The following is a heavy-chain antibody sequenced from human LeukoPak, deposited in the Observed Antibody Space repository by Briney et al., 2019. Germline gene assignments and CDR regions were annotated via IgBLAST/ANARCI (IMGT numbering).Heavy chain of an antibody. CDR2: IYYSGST. Sequence: SETLSLTCTVSGGSIGSHYWSWIRQPPGKGLEWIGYIYYSGSTYYNPSLKSRVTISVDTSKNQFSLKLSSVTAADTAVYYCARVWYDSSGYFDYWGQGTLVTVSS. J-gene: IGHJ4*02. CDR3: ARVWYDSSGYFDY. V-gene: IGHV4-30-4*08. CDR1: GGSIGSHY. D-gene: IGHD3-22*01.